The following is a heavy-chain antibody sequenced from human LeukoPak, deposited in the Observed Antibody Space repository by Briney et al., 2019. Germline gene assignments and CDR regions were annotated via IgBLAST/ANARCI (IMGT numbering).Heavy chain of an antibody. V-gene: IGHV1-8*03. Sequence: ASVKVSCKPSGYTFTSYDINWVRQATGQGLEWMGWMNPNSGNTGYAQKFQGRVTITRNTSISTAYMELSSLRSEDTAVYYCARERAGIVVVPAAIDYYYYYMDVWGKGTTVTVSS. J-gene: IGHJ6*03. CDR2: MNPNSGNT. CDR1: GYTFTSYD. CDR3: ARERAGIVVVPAAIDYYYYYMDV. D-gene: IGHD2-2*01.